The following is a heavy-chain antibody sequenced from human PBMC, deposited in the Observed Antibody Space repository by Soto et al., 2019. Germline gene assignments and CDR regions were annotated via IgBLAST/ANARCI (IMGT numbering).Heavy chain of an antibody. CDR2: IYYSGNT. CDR3: ARSPAYYSGSGSYLTSFDP. Sequence: SETLSLTCTVSGGSVSIGDYYWTWIRQPPGKGLEWIGDIYYSGNTYFNSSLRGRVTISMDTSKNQFSLRLSSVTAADTAVYYCARSPAYYSGSGSYLTSFDPWGQGTLVTAPQ. D-gene: IGHD3-10*01. V-gene: IGHV4-30-4*01. J-gene: IGHJ5*02. CDR1: GGSVSIGDYY.